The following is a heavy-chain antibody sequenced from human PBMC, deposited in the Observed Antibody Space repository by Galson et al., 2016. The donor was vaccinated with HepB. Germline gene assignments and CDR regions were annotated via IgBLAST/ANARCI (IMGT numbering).Heavy chain of an antibody. Sequence: SVKVSCKASGGIFSSYAISWVRQAPGQGLEWMGRIIPIFGSANYAQNFQGRVTITADESTSTAYMELSTLRSDDTAVYFCAGEEATGGRTYFDYWGQGTLVTVSS. V-gene: IGHV1-69*13. CDR1: GGIFSSYA. D-gene: IGHD5-24*01. CDR3: AGEEATGGRTYFDY. CDR2: IIPIFGSA. J-gene: IGHJ4*02.